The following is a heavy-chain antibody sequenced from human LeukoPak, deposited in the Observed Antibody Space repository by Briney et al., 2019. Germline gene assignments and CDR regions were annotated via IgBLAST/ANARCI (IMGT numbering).Heavy chain of an antibody. Sequence: PSETLSLTCTVFGDSIRSSSYYWGWIRQPPGKGLEWIGNIYYSGSTYYNPSLKSRVSISVDTSKNQFSLKLNSVTAADTAVYYCARDYYDFWSGYDWDRVSSPTRNDAFDIWGQGTMVIVSS. CDR1: GDSIRSSSYY. CDR2: IYYSGST. V-gene: IGHV4-39*07. D-gene: IGHD3-3*01. J-gene: IGHJ3*02. CDR3: ARDYYDFWSGYDWDRVSSPTRNDAFDI.